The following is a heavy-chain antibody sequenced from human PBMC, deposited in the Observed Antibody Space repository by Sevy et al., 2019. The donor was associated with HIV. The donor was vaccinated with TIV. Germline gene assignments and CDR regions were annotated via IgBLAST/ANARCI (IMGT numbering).Heavy chain of an antibody. J-gene: IGHJ6*02. D-gene: IGHD3-10*01. Sequence: QSQTLSLTCAISGDSVSSNSAAWNWIRQSPSRGLEWLGRTYYRSKWYNDYAVSVKSRITINPDTSTNQFSLQLNSVTPEDTAVYYCARDDYYGSGSLGDYYYYGMDVWGQGTTVTVSS. CDR2: TYYRSKWYN. V-gene: IGHV6-1*01. CDR3: ARDDYYGSGSLGDYYYYGMDV. CDR1: GDSVSSNSAA.